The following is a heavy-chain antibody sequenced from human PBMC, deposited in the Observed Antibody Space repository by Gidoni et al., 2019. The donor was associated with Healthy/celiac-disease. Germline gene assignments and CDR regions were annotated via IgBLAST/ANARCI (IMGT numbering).Heavy chain of an antibody. CDR3: ARHPLYGSGSYYNRGVVY. Sequence: EVQLVQSGAEVKKPGESLKISCKGSGYSFTSYWIGWVRQMPGKGLEWMGIIYPGDSDTRYSPSFQGQVTISADKSISTAYLQWSSLKASDTAMYYCARHPLYGSGSYYNRGVVYWGQGTLVTVSS. CDR2: IYPGDSDT. D-gene: IGHD3-10*01. J-gene: IGHJ4*02. V-gene: IGHV5-51*01. CDR1: GYSFTSYW.